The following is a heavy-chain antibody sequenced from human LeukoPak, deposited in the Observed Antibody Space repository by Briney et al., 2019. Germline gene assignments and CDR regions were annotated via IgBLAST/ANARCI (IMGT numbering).Heavy chain of an antibody. D-gene: IGHD3-10*01. CDR2: IYYSGST. CDR3: ARVGYYGSGSYYFDY. CDR1: GYSISSAYY. Sequence: PSETLSLTCTVSGYSISSAYYWSWIRQPPGKGLEWIGYIYYSGSTNYNPSLKSRVTISVDTSKNQFSLKLSSVTAADTAVYYCARVGYYGSGSYYFDYWGQGTLVTVSS. V-gene: IGHV4-61*01. J-gene: IGHJ4*02.